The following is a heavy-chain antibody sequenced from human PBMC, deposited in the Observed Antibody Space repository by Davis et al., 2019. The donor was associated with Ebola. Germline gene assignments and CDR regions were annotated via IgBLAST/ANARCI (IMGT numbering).Heavy chain of an antibody. CDR1: GFNFRDYY. V-gene: IGHV3-11*05. D-gene: IGHD5-18*01. CDR2: ISGDFYT. Sequence: GESLKISCAASGFNFRDYYMSWIRQAPGKGLEWLSYISGDFYTKYADSVKGRFTISRDNAKNSLYLQMNSLRAEDTAVYYCARGRGYSYGSILYYYYGMDVWGQGTTVTVSS. J-gene: IGHJ6*02. CDR3: ARGRGYSYGSILYYYYGMDV.